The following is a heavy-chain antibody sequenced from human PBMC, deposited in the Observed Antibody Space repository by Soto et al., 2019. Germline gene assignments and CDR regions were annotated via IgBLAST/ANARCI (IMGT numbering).Heavy chain of an antibody. CDR2: INHSGSS. V-gene: IGHV4-34*01. J-gene: IGHJ2*01. Sequence: QVQLQQWGAGLLKPSETLSLTCAVHGGSFSGFYWTWIRQPPGKGLEWIGEINHSGSSNYNPPLKGRVTMSLNTSRNQFSLSLNSVTAAETAVYYCARMAGPWYFDLWGRGTLVTVSS. CDR1: GGSFSGFY. CDR3: ARMAGPWYFDL.